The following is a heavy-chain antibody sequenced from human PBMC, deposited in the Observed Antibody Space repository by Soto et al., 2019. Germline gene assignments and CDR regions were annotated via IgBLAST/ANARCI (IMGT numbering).Heavy chain of an antibody. CDR1: GFKFSNYA. CDR3: AKDRRAGGNSAFYFDF. CDR2: ISATGGGT. V-gene: IGHV3-23*01. J-gene: IGHJ4*02. D-gene: IGHD3-16*01. Sequence: GGSLRLSCAASGFKFSNYAMSWVRQAPGKGPEWVSLISATGGGTYYADSVKGWFTISRDNSHNTLYLQVHSLTAEDTAVYYCAKDRRAGGNSAFYFDFWGQGAQVTVSS.